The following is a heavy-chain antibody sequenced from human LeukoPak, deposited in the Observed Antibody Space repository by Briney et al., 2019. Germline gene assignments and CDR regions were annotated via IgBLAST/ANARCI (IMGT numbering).Heavy chain of an antibody. CDR1: GFTFSSYA. CDR3: ARDGYYDRSGYYDY. J-gene: IGHJ4*02. V-gene: IGHV3-64*01. Sequence: PGGSLRLSCAASGFTFSSYAMRWVRQAPGKGLEYVSAISTNGDRTYYAKSVRGRFTISRDNSKNTLYLQMGSLRAEDMAVYYCARDGYYDRSGYYDYWGQGTLVTVSS. CDR2: ISTNGDRT. D-gene: IGHD3-22*01.